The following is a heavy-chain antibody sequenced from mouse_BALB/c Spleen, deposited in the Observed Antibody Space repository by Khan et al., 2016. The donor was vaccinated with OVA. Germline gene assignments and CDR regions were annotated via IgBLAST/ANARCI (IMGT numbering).Heavy chain of an antibody. CDR1: GFSLSNYG. Sequence: VQLKESGPGLVAPSQSLSITCTVSGFSLSNYGVYWVRQPPGKGLEWLGVIWAGGDTNYNSALMSRLSISKDNSKSQVFLKMNSLQTDDTAIYYCARDGYYFDYWGQGTTLTVSS. CDR2: IWAGGDT. V-gene: IGHV2-9*02. J-gene: IGHJ2*01. CDR3: ARDGYYFDY. D-gene: IGHD2-2*01.